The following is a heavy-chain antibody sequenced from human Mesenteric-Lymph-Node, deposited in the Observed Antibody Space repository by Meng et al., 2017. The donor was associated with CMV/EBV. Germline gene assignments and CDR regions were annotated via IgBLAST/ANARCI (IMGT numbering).Heavy chain of an antibody. D-gene: IGHD4-23*01. Sequence: QLLQWVAALLRPAESPSLTGAVYGGPFSGYYWSWSRQPPGKGLEWIGEINHSGSTNYNPSLKSRVTISVDTSKNQFSLKLSSVTAADTAVYYCARHQRWLKSEGGFNYWGQGTLVTVSS. CDR3: ARHQRWLKSEGGFNY. CDR2: INHSGST. J-gene: IGHJ4*02. CDR1: GGPFSGYY. V-gene: IGHV4-34*01.